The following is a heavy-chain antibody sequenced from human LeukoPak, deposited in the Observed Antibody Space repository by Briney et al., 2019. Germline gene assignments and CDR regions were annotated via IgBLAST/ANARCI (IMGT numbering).Heavy chain of an antibody. CDR1: GGTFSSYA. CDR2: IIPIFGTA. J-gene: IGHJ5*02. V-gene: IGHV1-69*13. D-gene: IGHD3-3*01. CDR3: AREVPSYDFWSGTNWFDP. Sequence: GASVKVSCKASGGTFSSYAISWVRQAPGQGLEWMGGIIPIFGTANYAQKFQGRVTITADESTSTAYMELSSLRSEDTAVYYCAREVPSYDFWSGTNWFDPWGQGTLVTVSS.